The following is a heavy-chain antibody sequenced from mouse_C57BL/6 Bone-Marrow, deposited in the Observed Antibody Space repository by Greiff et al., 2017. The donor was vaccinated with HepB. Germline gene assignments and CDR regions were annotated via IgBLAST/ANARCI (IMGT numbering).Heavy chain of an antibody. CDR2: ISGGGGNT. CDR1: GFTFSSYT. CDR3: AREDVSFAY. Sequence: DVKLVESGGGLVKPGGSLKLSCAASGFTFSSYTMSWVRQTPEKRLEWVATISGGGGNTYYPDSVKGRFSISRDSAKNTLYLQMSSLRSVDTALYYCAREDVSFAYWGQGTLVTVSA. V-gene: IGHV5-9*01. J-gene: IGHJ3*01.